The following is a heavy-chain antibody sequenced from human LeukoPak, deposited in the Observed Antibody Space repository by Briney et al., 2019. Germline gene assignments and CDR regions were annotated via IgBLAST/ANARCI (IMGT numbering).Heavy chain of an antibody. D-gene: IGHD1-26*01. Sequence: PGGSLRLSCAASGLTFSTYAINWVRRAPGKGLEWVSGISGSGSTTYYADSVKGRFTISRDNSKNTVYLQMNSLRAEDTAIYYCAKGPQWELPHFDYWGQGTLVTVSS. CDR1: GLTFSTYA. J-gene: IGHJ4*02. V-gene: IGHV3-23*01. CDR2: ISGSGSTT. CDR3: AKGPQWELPHFDY.